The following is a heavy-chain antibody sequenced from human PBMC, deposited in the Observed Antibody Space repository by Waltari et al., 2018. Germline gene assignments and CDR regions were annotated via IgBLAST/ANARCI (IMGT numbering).Heavy chain of an antibody. Sequence: EELLVESGGSFVRRGGSLRRSCSASGFTFAHYNINWVRQAPGKGLELVAHVDWDGTTTTHADSVKGRFTISRDNSKNSVYLQMTNLRHEDTASYYCARDGPYYYYGLDVWGQGTTVTVSS. V-gene: IGHV3-20*04. CDR1: GFTFAHYN. J-gene: IGHJ6*02. CDR2: VDWDGTTT. CDR3: ARDGPYYYYGLDV.